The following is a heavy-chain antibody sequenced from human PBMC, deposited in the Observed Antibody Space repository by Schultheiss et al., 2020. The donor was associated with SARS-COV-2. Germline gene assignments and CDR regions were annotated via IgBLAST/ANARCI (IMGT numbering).Heavy chain of an antibody. CDR1: GYTFTSYA. Sequence: ASVKVSCKASGYTFTSYAMHWVRQAPGQRLEWMGWINAGNGNTKYSQKFQGRVTITRDTSASTAYMELSSLRSEDTAVYYCAAYCSGGSCYPDHDAFDIWGQGTMVTVSS. CDR2: INAGNGNT. D-gene: IGHD2-15*01. V-gene: IGHV1-3*01. CDR3: AAYCSGGSCYPDHDAFDI. J-gene: IGHJ3*02.